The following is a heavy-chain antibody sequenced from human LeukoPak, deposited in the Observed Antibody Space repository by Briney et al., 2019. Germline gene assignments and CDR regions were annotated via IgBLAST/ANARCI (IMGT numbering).Heavy chain of an antibody. CDR2: IYSGGST. CDR1: GFTVSSNY. Sequence: GGSLRLSCAASGFTVSSNYMSWVRQAPGKGLEWVSVIYSGGSTYYADSVKGRFTISRDNAKNSLYLQMDSLRAEDTAVYYCARGGSKTFDFWGQGTLVTVSS. CDR3: ARGGSKTFDF. J-gene: IGHJ4*02. V-gene: IGHV3-53*01.